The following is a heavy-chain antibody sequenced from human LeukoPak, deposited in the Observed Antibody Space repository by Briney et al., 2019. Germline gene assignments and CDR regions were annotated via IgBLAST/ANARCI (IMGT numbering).Heavy chain of an antibody. D-gene: IGHD6-19*01. Sequence: PGGSLRLSCAASGFKLSTYSMNWVRQAPGKGLEWVASITSPVGRIYYADSLKGRITISRDNAESSLYLQMHSLRADDTAVYYCATDEQSSCWYGFDYWGQGTLVTVSS. CDR3: ATDEQSSCWYGFDY. CDR1: GFKLSTYS. V-gene: IGHV3-21*01. J-gene: IGHJ4*02. CDR2: ITSPVGRI.